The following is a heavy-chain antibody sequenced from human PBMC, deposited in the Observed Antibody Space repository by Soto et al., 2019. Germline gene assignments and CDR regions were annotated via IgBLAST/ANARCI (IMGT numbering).Heavy chain of an antibody. CDR3: ARDELRFLEWFQSAAPYYYYYGMDV. V-gene: IGHV4-39*02. D-gene: IGHD3-3*01. CDR1: GGSISSSSYY. CDR2: IYYSGST. J-gene: IGHJ6*02. Sequence: PSETLSLTCTVSGGSISSSSYYWGWIRQPPGKGLEWIGSIYYSGSTYYNPSLKSRVTISVDTSKNQFSLKLSSVTAADTAVYYCARDELRFLEWFQSAAPYYYYYGMDVWGQGTTVTVSS.